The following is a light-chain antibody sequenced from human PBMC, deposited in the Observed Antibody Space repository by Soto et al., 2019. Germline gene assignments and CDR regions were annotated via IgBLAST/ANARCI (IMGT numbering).Light chain of an antibody. CDR3: SSYAGSDNFV. CDR2: EVN. V-gene: IGLV2-8*01. CDR1: SSDVGDYNY. Sequence: QSALTQPPSASESPGQSVTISCTGTSSDVGDYNYVSWYQQHPGKAPKLMIYEVNKRPSGVPDRFSGSKSGNTASLTVSGLQAEDEADSYCSSYAGSDNFVFGTGTKVTVL. J-gene: IGLJ1*01.